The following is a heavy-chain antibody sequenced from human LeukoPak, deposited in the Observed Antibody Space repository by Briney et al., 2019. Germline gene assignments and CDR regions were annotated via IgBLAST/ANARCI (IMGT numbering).Heavy chain of an antibody. J-gene: IGHJ6*03. D-gene: IGHD6-13*01. CDR2: ISYDGSNN. CDR1: GFTFNNYA. Sequence: GGSLRLSCAASGFTFNNYALHWVRQAPGKGLEWVAVISYDGSNNYNADSVKGRFTISRDNSKNTLYLQMNSLRTEDTAVYYCAREGIAAAGYYMDVWGKGTTVTVSS. CDR3: AREGIAAAGYYMDV. V-gene: IGHV3-30*04.